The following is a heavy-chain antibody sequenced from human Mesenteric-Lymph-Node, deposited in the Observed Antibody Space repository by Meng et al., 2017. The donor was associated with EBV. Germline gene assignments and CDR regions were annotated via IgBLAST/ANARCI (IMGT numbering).Heavy chain of an antibody. V-gene: IGHV4-34*01. CDR3: ASPGYPGGVLWFAN. CDR2: INHSGST. CDR1: GGSFSGYY. J-gene: IGHJ4*02. Sequence: QGQLREWGAGLLKPSETLSLTCAVYGGSFSGYYLSWIRQPPGKGLEWIGEINHSGSTNYNPSLKSRVTISLDTSKTQFSLKLSSVTAADTAVYYCASPGYPGGVLWFANWGQGTLVTVSS. D-gene: IGHD3-10*01.